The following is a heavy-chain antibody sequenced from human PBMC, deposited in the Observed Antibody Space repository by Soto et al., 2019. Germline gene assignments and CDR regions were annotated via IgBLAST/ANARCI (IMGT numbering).Heavy chain of an antibody. Sequence: HPGGSLRLSCAASGFTFSSSWMHWVRQAPGKGLVWVSRVSGDGSSTNYADSVKGRFTISRDNAKNTLYLQMNSLRAEDTAVYYCARAGIVVVPAAEFHYYYYMDVWGKGTTVTVSS. D-gene: IGHD2-2*01. CDR1: GFTFSSSW. CDR3: ARAGIVVVPAAEFHYYYYMDV. CDR2: VSGDGSST. J-gene: IGHJ6*03. V-gene: IGHV3-74*01.